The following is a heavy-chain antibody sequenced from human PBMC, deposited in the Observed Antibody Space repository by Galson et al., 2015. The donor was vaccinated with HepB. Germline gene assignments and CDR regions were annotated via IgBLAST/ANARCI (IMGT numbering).Heavy chain of an antibody. CDR1: GFTFSSYA. CDR2: ISYDGSNK. CDR3: ARGGGSYYFLAEIDY. V-gene: IGHV3-30-3*01. J-gene: IGHJ4*02. D-gene: IGHD1-26*01. Sequence: SLRLSCAASGFTFSSYAMHWVRQAPGKGLEWVAVISYDGSNKYYADSVKGRFTISRDNSKNTLYLQMNSLRAEDTAVYYCARGGGSYYFLAEIDYWGQGTLVTVSS.